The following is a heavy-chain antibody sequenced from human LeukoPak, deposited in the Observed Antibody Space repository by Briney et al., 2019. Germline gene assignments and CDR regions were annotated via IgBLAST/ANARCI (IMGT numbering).Heavy chain of an antibody. J-gene: IGHJ2*01. CDR2: ISGRGDST. D-gene: IGHD6-13*01. CDR1: RFTFSSYA. Sequence: GGFLRLSCAASRFTFSSYAMSWVRQAPGKGLEWVSTISGRGDSTYYADSVKGRFTISGDNSRNTLYLQMNTLRAEDTAVYYCAKAIAAPVWYFDLWGRGTLVTVSS. V-gene: IGHV3-23*01. CDR3: AKAIAAPVWYFDL.